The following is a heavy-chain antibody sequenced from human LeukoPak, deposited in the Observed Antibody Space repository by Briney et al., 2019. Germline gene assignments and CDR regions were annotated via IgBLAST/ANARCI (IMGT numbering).Heavy chain of an antibody. CDR3: ARGGSGLTPYCGGDCYRVYYYYYGMDV. CDR1: GGSFSGYY. V-gene: IGHV4-34*01. CDR2: INHSGST. Sequence: SETPSLTCAVYGGSFSGYYWSWIRQPPGKGLEWIGEINHSGSTNYNPSLKSRVTISVDTSKNQFSLKLSSVTAADTAVYYCARGGSGLTPYCGGDCYRVYYYYYGMDVWGQGTTVTVSS. J-gene: IGHJ6*02. D-gene: IGHD2-21*02.